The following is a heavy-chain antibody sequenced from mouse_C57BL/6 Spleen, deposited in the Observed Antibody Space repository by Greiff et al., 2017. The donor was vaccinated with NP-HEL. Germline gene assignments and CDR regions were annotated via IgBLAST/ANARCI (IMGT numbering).Heavy chain of an antibody. CDR2: IHPNSGST. CDR3: ARWLPFDY. D-gene: IGHD2-2*01. V-gene: IGHV1-64*01. Sequence: VQLQQPGAELVKPGASVTLSCKASGYTFTSYWMHWVKQRPGQGLEWIGMIHPNSGSTTYNEKFKRKATLTVDKTSSTAYMQLSILTSEDTAVYYCARWLPFDYWGQGTTLTVSS. J-gene: IGHJ2*01. CDR1: GYTFTSYW.